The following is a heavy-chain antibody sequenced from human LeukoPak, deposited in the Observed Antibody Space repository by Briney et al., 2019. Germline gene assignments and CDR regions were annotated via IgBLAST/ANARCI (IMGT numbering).Heavy chain of an antibody. CDR2: ISSSGSTI. D-gene: IGHD3-10*01. Sequence: HPGGSLRLSCAASGFTFSSYEMNWVRQAPGKGLEWVSYISSSGSTIYYADSVKGRFTISRDNAKNSLYLQMNSLRAEDMALYYCAKGSYGSGSYPDYWGQGTLVTVSS. CDR3: AKGSYGSGSYPDY. CDR1: GFTFSSYE. V-gene: IGHV3-48*03. J-gene: IGHJ4*02.